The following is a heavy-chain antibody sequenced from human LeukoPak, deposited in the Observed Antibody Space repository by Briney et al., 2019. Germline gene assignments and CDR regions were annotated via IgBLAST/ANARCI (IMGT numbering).Heavy chain of an antibody. J-gene: IGHJ6*02. CDR2: ISAYNGNT. V-gene: IGHV1-18*01. CDR1: GYTFTSYG. Sequence: ASVKVSCKASGYTFTSYGISWVRQAPGQGLEWMGWISAYNGNTNYAQKLQGRVTMTTDTSTSTAYMELRSLRSDDTAVYYCARDDHHSDWVVVVAATPMDYYYGMDVWGQGTTVTVSS. CDR3: ARDDHHSDWVVVVAATPMDYYYGMDV. D-gene: IGHD2-15*01.